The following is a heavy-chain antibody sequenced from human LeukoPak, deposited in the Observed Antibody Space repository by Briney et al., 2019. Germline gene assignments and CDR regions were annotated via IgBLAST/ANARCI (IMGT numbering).Heavy chain of an antibody. D-gene: IGHD3-22*01. Sequence: GGSLRLSCAASGFTVSTNYMSWVRQAPGKGLEWASTIYSGGSTHYTDSVQGRFTISRDNSKNTLYLQMNSLRAEDTAVYYCARGYLYDSSGPLGAFDIWGQGTMVTVSS. CDR2: IYSGGST. V-gene: IGHV3-66*01. CDR1: GFTVSTNY. J-gene: IGHJ3*02. CDR3: ARGYLYDSSGPLGAFDI.